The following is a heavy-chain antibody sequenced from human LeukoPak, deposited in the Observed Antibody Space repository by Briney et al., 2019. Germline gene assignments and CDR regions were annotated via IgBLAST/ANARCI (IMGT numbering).Heavy chain of an antibody. Sequence: SETLSLTCTVSGGSISSSAYYWGWIRQPPGKGLEWIGSIYYSGSTYYNPSLKSRVTISVDTSKNQFSLKLSSVTAADTAVYYCARGSYYYYYMDVWGKGTTVTVSS. CDR2: IYYSGST. CDR3: ARGSYYYYYMDV. CDR1: GGSISSSAYY. J-gene: IGHJ6*03. V-gene: IGHV4-39*01.